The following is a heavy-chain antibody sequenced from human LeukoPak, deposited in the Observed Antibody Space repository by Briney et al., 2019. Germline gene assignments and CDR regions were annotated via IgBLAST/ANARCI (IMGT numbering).Heavy chain of an antibody. Sequence: SETPSLTCTVSGGSISSYYWSWIRQPPGKGLEWIGYIYYSGSTDYNPSLKSRVTISIDTSKRQFSLKLTSVTAADTAVYYCARGPQVGYCSGGSCYSFDYWGQGTLVTVSS. CDR1: GGSISSYY. J-gene: IGHJ4*02. CDR3: ARGPQVGYCSGGSCYSFDY. D-gene: IGHD2-15*01. CDR2: IYYSGST. V-gene: IGHV4-59*01.